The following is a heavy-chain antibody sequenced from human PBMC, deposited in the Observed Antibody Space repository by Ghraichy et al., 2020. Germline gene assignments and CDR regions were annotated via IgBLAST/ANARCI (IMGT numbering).Heavy chain of an antibody. J-gene: IGHJ4*02. V-gene: IGHV3-30*18. CDR3: AKVRTFTAYSSTWATFDY. Sequence: GGSLRLSCAASGFTFRSYCMHWVRQAPGKGLEWVAVISYDGNNKNYADSVKGRMTISRDNSQNTLYLQMNSLRAEDTAVYFCAKVRTFTAYSSTWATFDYWGQGTLVIVSS. CDR1: GFTFRSYC. D-gene: IGHD6-13*01. CDR2: ISYDGNNK.